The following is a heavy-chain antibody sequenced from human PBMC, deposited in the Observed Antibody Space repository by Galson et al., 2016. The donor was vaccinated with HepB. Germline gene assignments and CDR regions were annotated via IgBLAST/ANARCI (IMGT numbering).Heavy chain of an antibody. Sequence: SVKVSCKASGYSFTTYGISWVRQAPGQGLEWMGWVSGYNGNTHYAQKFQGRVTMTTDTSTGTAYMELRSLRSDDTALFYCARDYYESNGSYNDCFDPWGQGTLVTVSS. J-gene: IGHJ5*02. V-gene: IGHV1-18*01. D-gene: IGHD3-22*01. CDR3: ARDYYESNGSYNDCFDP. CDR1: GYSFTTYG. CDR2: VSGYNGNT.